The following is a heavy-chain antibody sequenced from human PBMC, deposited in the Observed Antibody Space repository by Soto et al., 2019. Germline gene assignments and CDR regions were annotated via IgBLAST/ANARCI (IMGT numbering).Heavy chain of an antibody. CDR2: IYPGDSDT. Sequence: GESLKISCKGSGYSFTSYWIGWVRQMPGKGLEWMGIIYPGDSDTRYSPSFQGQVTISADKSISTAYLQWSSLKASDTAMYYCATVRYYYDSSGYDSTPYFDYWGQGTLVTVSS. CDR3: ATVRYYYDSSGYDSTPYFDY. CDR1: GYSFTSYW. D-gene: IGHD3-22*01. J-gene: IGHJ4*02. V-gene: IGHV5-51*01.